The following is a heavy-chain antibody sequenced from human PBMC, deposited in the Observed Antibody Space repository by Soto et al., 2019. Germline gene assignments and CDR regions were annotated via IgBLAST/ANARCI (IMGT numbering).Heavy chain of an antibody. CDR1: GFTFSSYA. V-gene: IGHV3-30-3*01. CDR3: ARDSRRAHGYNWFDP. CDR2: ISYDGSNK. Sequence: HPGGSLRLSCAASGFTFSSYAMHWVRQAPGKGLEWVAVISYDGSNKYYADSVKGRFTISRDNSKNTLYLQMNSLRAEDTAVYYCARDSRRAHGYNWFDPWGQGTLVTVSS. J-gene: IGHJ5*02.